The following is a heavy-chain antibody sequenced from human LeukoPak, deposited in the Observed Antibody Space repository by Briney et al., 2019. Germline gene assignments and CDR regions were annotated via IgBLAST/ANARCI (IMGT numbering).Heavy chain of an antibody. Sequence: SETLSLTCTVSGGSISSYYWSWIRQPAGKGLEWIGRIYTCGSTNYNPSLKSRVTISVDTSKNQFSLKLSSVTAADTAVYYCARELFFWSRYSNLSYYYYMDVWGKGTTVTVSS. V-gene: IGHV4-4*07. CDR1: GGSISSYY. CDR2: IYTCGST. D-gene: IGHD3-3*01. J-gene: IGHJ6*03. CDR3: ARELFFWSRYSNLSYYYYMDV.